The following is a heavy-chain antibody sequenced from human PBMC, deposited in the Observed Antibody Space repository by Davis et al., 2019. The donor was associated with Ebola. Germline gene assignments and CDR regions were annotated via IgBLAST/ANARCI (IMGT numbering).Heavy chain of an antibody. CDR2: IIPILGVA. J-gene: IGHJ6*02. CDR1: GGTFSSYA. V-gene: IGHV1-69*04. D-gene: IGHD2-15*01. CDR3: ARDSLKYCSGGSCYYYGMDV. Sequence: AASVKVSCKASGGTFSSYAISWVRQAPGQGLEWMGRIIPILGVANYAQKFQGRVTITADKSTSTAYMELSSLRSEDTAVYYCARDSLKYCSGGSCYYYGMDVWGQGTTVTVSS.